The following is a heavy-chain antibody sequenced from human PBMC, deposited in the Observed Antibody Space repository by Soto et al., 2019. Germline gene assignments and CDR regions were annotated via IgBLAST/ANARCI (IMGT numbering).Heavy chain of an antibody. CDR2: SIPILGIA. J-gene: IGHJ3*02. Sequence: QVQLVQSGAEVKKPGSSVKVSCKASGGTFSSYTISWVRQAPGQGLEWMGRSIPILGIANYAQKFQGRVTITADKSTSTAYMELSSLRSEDTAVYYCASGLGRDAFDIWGQGTMVTVSS. V-gene: IGHV1-69*02. D-gene: IGHD3-10*01. CDR1: GGTFSSYT. CDR3: ASGLGRDAFDI.